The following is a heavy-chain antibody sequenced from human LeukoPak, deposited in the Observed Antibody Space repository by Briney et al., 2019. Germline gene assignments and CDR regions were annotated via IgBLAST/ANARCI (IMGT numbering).Heavy chain of an antibody. J-gene: IGHJ4*02. Sequence: GGSLRLSCAASGFTFSSYAMSWVRQAPGKGLEWVSAISGSGGSTYYADSVKGRFTIARDNSKNTLYLQMNSLRAEDTAVHYCAKAAYRRSYYYDSSGYLAAQDYWGQGTLVTVSS. D-gene: IGHD3-22*01. CDR1: GFTFSSYA. CDR3: AKAAYRRSYYYDSSGYLAAQDY. CDR2: ISGSGGST. V-gene: IGHV3-23*01.